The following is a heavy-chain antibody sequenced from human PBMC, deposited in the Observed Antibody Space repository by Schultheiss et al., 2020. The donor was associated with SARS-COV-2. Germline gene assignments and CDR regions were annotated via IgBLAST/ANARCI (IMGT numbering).Heavy chain of an antibody. J-gene: IGHJ4*02. CDR2: IDPSDSYT. CDR1: GYSFTSYW. D-gene: IGHD2-2*01. Sequence: GESLKISCKGSGYSFTSYWISWVRQMPGKGLEWMGRIDPSDSYTNYSPSFQSQVTISADKSISTAYLQWSSLKASDTAMYYCARASGYCSSTTCSHFDYWGQGTLVTVSS. V-gene: IGHV5-10-1*04. CDR3: ARASGYCSSTTCSHFDY.